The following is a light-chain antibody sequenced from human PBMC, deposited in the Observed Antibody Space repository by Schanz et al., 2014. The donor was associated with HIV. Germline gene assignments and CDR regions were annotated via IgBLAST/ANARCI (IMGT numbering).Light chain of an antibody. CDR1: SSNIGSNT. Sequence: QSVLTQPPSASGTPGQRVTISCSGSSSNIGSNTVNWYQQLPGTAPKLLIYSNNQRPSGVPDRFSGSRSGTSASLAITGLQAEDEADYYCQSYDKSLSGPYVCGGGTKLTVL. V-gene: IGLV1-44*01. CDR3: QSYDKSLSGPYV. J-gene: IGLJ1*01. CDR2: SNN.